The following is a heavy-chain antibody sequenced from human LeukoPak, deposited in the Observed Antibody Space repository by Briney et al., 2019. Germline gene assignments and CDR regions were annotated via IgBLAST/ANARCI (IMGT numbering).Heavy chain of an antibody. J-gene: IGHJ5*02. Sequence: ASVKVSCKASGYTFTSYGISWVRQAPGQGLEWMGWISAYNGNTNYAQKLQGRVTMTTDTSTSTAYMELRSLRSDDTAVYYCARVRWFGELWTNWFDPWGQGTLVTVSS. CDR3: ARVRWFGELWTNWFDP. CDR1: GYTFTSYG. CDR2: ISAYNGNT. V-gene: IGHV1-18*01. D-gene: IGHD3-10*01.